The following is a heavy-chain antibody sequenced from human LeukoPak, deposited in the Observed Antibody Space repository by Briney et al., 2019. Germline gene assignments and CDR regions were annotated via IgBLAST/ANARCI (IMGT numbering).Heavy chain of an antibody. CDR2: ISYDGINK. D-gene: IGHD3-22*01. J-gene: IGHJ4*02. Sequence: PGRSLRLSCTASGFSFSGYALHWVRQAPGKGLEWVTLISYDGINKHYADSVTGRFTISRDNSKNTMYLQVNSLTVEDTTVCYCSRDRVPYGNRRYYLAIDYWGQGTLVTVSS. CDR1: GFSFSGYA. CDR3: SRDRVPYGNRRYYLAIDY. V-gene: IGHV3-30-3*01.